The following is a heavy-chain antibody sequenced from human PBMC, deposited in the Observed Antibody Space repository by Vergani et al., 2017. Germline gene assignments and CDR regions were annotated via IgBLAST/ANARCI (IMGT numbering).Heavy chain of an antibody. V-gene: IGHV3-30*02. J-gene: IGHJ6*03. CDR3: AKQEWERCSSTSCLYYYYYYMDV. D-gene: IGHD2-2*01. CDR1: GFTFSSYG. CDR2: IRYDGSNK. Sequence: VQLVESGGGLVKPGGSLRLSCAASGFTFSSYGMHWVRQAPGKGLEWVAFIRYDGSNKYYADSVKGRFTISRDNSKNTLYLQMNSLRAEDTAVYYCAKQEWERCSSTSCLYYYYYYMDVWGKGTTVTVSS.